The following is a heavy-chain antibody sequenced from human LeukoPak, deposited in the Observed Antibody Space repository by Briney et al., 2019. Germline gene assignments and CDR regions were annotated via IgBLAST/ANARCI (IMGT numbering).Heavy chain of an antibody. CDR1: GGSISSYY. Sequence: SETLSLTCTVSGGSISSYYWSWIRQPPGKGLEWIGYIYYSGSTNYNPSLKSRVTISVDTSKNQFSLKLSSVAAADTAVYYCARGQYYYDSSGRQLVFDYWGQGTLVTVSS. V-gene: IGHV4-59*01. CDR2: IYYSGST. CDR3: ARGQYYYDSSGRQLVFDY. D-gene: IGHD3-22*01. J-gene: IGHJ4*02.